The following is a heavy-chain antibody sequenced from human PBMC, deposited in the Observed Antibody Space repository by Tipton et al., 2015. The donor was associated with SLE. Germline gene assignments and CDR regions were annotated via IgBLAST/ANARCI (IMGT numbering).Heavy chain of an antibody. V-gene: IGHV3-30*04. J-gene: IGHJ4*02. CDR1: GFTFSNYA. CDR3: AAVVVIGYFDY. CDR2: ISYDGSNK. D-gene: IGHD2-21*01. Sequence: SLRLSCAASGFTFSNYAMHWVRQAPGKGLEWVAVISYDGSNKFYADSVKGRFTISRDNSKNTLYLQMNSLRAEDTAVYYCAAVVVIGYFDYWGQGTLITVSS.